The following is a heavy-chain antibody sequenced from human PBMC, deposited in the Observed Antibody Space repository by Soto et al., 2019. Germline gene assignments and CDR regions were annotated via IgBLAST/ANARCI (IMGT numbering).Heavy chain of an antibody. CDR3: ARRVVDYGDYGWDGFDY. D-gene: IGHD4-17*01. J-gene: IGHJ4*02. CDR1: GGSISSYY. CDR2: IYYSGST. Sequence: SETLSLTCTVSGGSISSYYWSWIRQPPGKGLEWIGYIYYSGSTNYNPSLKSRVTISVDTSKNQFSLKLSSVTAADTAVYYCARRVVDYGDYGWDGFDYWGQGTLVTVSS. V-gene: IGHV4-59*08.